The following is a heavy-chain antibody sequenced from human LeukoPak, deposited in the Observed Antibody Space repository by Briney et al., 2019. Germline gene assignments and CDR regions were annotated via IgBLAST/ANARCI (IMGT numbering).Heavy chain of an antibody. Sequence: KPSETLSLTCAVSGGSISSSNWWSWVRQPPGKGLEWIGEIYHSGSTNYNPSLKSRVTISVDKSKNQFSLKLSSVTAADTAVYYCARGGWQQLVEGENEAFDIWGQGTMVTVSS. CDR3: ARGGWQQLVEGENEAFDI. CDR1: GGSISSSNW. V-gene: IGHV4-4*02. J-gene: IGHJ3*02. D-gene: IGHD6-13*01. CDR2: IYHSGST.